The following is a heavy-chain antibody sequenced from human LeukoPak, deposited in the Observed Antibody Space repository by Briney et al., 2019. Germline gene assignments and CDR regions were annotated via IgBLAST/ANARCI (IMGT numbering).Heavy chain of an antibody. Sequence: SETLSLTCTVSGGSISSSSFYWGWIRQPPGKWLEWIGSIYYSGSTYYNPSLKSRVTISVDASKNQFSLKLSSVTAADTAVYYCARDPFPSGYSGYDVDYWGQGTLVTVSS. V-gene: IGHV4-39*07. CDR2: IYYSGST. D-gene: IGHD5-12*01. CDR3: ARDPFPSGYSGYDVDY. J-gene: IGHJ4*02. CDR1: GGSISSSSFY.